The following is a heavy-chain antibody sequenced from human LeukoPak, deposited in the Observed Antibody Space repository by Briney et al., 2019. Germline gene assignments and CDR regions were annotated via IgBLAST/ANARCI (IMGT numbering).Heavy chain of an antibody. D-gene: IGHD3-3*01. CDR1: GYSISSGYY. J-gene: IGHJ5*02. Sequence: SETLSLTCTVSGYSISSGYYWSWIRQPPGKGLEWIGEINHSGSTNYNPSLKSRVTISVDTSKNQFSLKLSSVTAADTAVYYCARGVFGVVMSARSNWFDPWGQGTLVTVSS. CDR3: ARGVFGVVMSARSNWFDP. CDR2: INHSGST. V-gene: IGHV4-38-2*02.